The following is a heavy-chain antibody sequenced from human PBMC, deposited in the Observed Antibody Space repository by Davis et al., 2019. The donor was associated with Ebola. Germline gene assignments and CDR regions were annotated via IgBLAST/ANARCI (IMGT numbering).Heavy chain of an antibody. CDR2: INWNGART. Sequence: GESLKISCAASGFTFDDYAMSWVRQVPGKGLEWVSGINWNGARTDYADSVKGRFTISRDNAKNSLYLQMTGLRAEDTALYYCARDDMTAGQPYHFYYMDVWGKGTTVNVSS. J-gene: IGHJ6*03. CDR3: ARDDMTAGQPYHFYYMDV. CDR1: GFTFDDYA. V-gene: IGHV3-20*04.